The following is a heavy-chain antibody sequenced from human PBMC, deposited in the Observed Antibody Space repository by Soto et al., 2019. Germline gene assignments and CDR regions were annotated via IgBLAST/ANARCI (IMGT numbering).Heavy chain of an antibody. D-gene: IGHD1-1*01. V-gene: IGHV3-74*01. Sequence: VGSLRLSCASSVFTFRNYWMHCIRQSPGKWLLWVSRISHDERTTTYADAVKGRFTISRDNAKNTFFLQMNSLRAEDTAVYYWERRSARFDHSPDYWGQGTLVTVSS. CDR2: ISHDERTT. CDR1: VFTFRNYW. CDR3: ERRSARFDHSPDY. J-gene: IGHJ4*02.